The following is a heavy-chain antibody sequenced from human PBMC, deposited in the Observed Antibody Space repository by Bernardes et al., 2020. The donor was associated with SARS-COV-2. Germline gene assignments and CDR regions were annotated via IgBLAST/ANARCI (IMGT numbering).Heavy chain of an antibody. CDR1: GGSIHSANW. J-gene: IGHJ4*02. Sequence: SETLSLTCAVSGGSIHSANWWSWVRQPPGGGLEWIGKIFHTRNPKYNPSLESRVSISLDKSKNQFSLKLTSVTAADTAVYFCAREEAIFGLDPLPYYFDYWGQGTLVTVS. V-gene: IGHV4-4*02. D-gene: IGHD3-3*01. CDR3: AREEAIFGLDPLPYYFDY. CDR2: IFHTRNP.